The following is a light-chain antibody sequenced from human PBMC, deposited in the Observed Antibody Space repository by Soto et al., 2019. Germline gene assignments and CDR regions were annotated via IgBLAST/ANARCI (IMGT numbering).Light chain of an antibody. CDR1: SSDVGGYNS. V-gene: IGLV2-14*01. Sequence: QSALTQPASVSGSPGQSITISCTGTSSDVGGYNSVSWYQQHPGKAPKLMIYEVSNRPSGVSNRFSGSKSGNTASLTISGLQTEDEADYYCSSYTTRSTRVFGTGTKVTVL. CDR3: SSYTTRSTRV. J-gene: IGLJ1*01. CDR2: EVS.